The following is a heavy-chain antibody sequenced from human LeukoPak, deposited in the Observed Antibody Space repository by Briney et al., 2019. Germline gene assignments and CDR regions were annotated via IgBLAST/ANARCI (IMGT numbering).Heavy chain of an antibody. J-gene: IGHJ4*02. Sequence: GGSLRLSCAASGFTFSSYSMNWVRQAPGKGLEWVSSISSSSSYIYYADSVKGRFTIFRDNAKNSLYLQMSSLRAEDTGVYYCATTLNIATPGHLWGQGALVTVSS. D-gene: IGHD6-13*01. CDR2: ISSSSSYI. CDR1: GFTFSSYS. V-gene: IGHV3-21*01. CDR3: ATTLNIATPGHL.